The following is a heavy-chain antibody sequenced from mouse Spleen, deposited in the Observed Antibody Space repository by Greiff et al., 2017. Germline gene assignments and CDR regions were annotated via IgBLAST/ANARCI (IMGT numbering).Heavy chain of an antibody. CDR2: ISSGGSYT. J-gene: IGHJ2*01. V-gene: IGHV5-6*01. Sequence: EVKLVESGGDLVKPGGSLKLSCAASGFTFSSYGMSWVRQTPDKRLEWVATISSGGSYTYYPDSVKGRFTISRDNAKNTLYLQMSSLKSEDTAMYYCARQWNYYYGSSQYYFDYWGQGTTLTVSS. CDR1: GFTFSSYG. CDR3: ARQWNYYYGSSQYYFDY. D-gene: IGHD1-1*01.